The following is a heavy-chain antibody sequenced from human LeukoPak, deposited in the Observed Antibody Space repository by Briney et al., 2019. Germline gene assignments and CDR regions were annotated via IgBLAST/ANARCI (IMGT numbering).Heavy chain of an antibody. CDR1: GFTLSSDA. V-gene: IGHV3-23*01. J-gene: IGHJ4*02. CDR2: ISGSGGST. CDR3: AKGGAAADPTVDY. D-gene: IGHD6-13*01. Sequence: GCLRLSCAASGFTLSSDAMSCVCDAPGKRLEWVSAISGSGGSTYYADSVKGRFTISRDNSKNKLYLQMNSLRAEDTAVYYCAKGGAAADPTVDYWGQGTLVTVPS.